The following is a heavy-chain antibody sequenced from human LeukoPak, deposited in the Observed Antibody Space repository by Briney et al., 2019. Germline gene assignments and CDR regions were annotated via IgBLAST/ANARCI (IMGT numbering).Heavy chain of an antibody. J-gene: IGHJ1*01. CDR3: ARGLNYYYGSSGYPPPEYFQH. CDR1: GFTFSSYW. CDR2: IKQDGSEK. V-gene: IGHV3-7*01. Sequence: QPGGSLRLSCAASGFTFSSYWMSWVRQAPGKGLEWVANIKQDGSEKYYVDSVKGRYTISRDNAKNSLYLQMNSLRAEDTAVYYCARGLNYYYGSSGYPPPEYFQHWGQGTLVTVSS. D-gene: IGHD3-22*01.